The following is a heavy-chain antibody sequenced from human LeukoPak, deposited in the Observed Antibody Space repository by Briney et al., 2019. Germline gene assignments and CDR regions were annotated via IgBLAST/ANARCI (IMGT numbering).Heavy chain of an antibody. CDR1: GFTFSSYA. V-gene: IGHV3-23*01. Sequence: SGGSLRLSCAASGFTFSSYAMSWVRQAPGKGLEWVSAISGRGGSTYYADSVKGRFTISRDNSKNTLYLQMNSLRAEDTAVYYCAKGKTPQTAAAGSNWFDPWGQGTLVTVSS. J-gene: IGHJ5*02. D-gene: IGHD6-13*01. CDR3: AKGKTPQTAAAGSNWFDP. CDR2: ISGRGGST.